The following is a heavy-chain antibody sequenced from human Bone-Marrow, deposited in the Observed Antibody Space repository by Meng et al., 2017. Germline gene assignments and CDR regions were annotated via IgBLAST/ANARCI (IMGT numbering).Heavy chain of an antibody. V-gene: IGHV1-2*06. Sequence: ASVKVSCKPSGYTFTAYYIHWVRQAPGQGLEWMGHINPDTGDTLYAQKFQGRVSMTGDTSISTAYMELRSLRSDDTAVYYCPRVSFFVIIKDGSGSADNWFDPWGQGTLVTVSS. CDR3: PRVSFFVIIKDGSGSADNWFDP. CDR1: GYTFTAYY. J-gene: IGHJ5*02. D-gene: IGHD3-10*01. CDR2: INPDTGDT.